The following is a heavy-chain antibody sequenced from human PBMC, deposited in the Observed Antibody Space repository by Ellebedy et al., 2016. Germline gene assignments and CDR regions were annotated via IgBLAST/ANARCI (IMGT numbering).Heavy chain of an antibody. J-gene: IGHJ6*03. V-gene: IGHV3-30*04. D-gene: IGHD2-21*02. CDR2: ISYDGSNK. CDR3: ARGGVCGGDCYPDYYYMDV. CDR1: GFTFSSYA. Sequence: SLKISCAASGFTFSSYAMHWVRQAPGKGLEWVAVISYDGSNKYYADSVKGRFTISRDNSKNTLYLQMNSLRAEDTAVYYCARGGVCGGDCYPDYYYMDVWGKGTTVTVSS.